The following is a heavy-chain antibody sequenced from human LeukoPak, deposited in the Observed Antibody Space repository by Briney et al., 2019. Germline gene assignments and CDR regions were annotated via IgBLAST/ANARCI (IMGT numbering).Heavy chain of an antibody. CDR3: ARLQYYYDSSGFLTPFDY. Sequence: GESLKISCKGSGYSFTSYWIGWVRQMPGKGLEWMGIIYPGDSDTRYSPSFQGRVTISADKSISTAYLQWSSLKASDTAMYYCARLQYYYDSSGFLTPFDYWGQGTLVTVSS. V-gene: IGHV5-51*01. J-gene: IGHJ4*02. CDR1: GYSFTSYW. D-gene: IGHD3-22*01. CDR2: IYPGDSDT.